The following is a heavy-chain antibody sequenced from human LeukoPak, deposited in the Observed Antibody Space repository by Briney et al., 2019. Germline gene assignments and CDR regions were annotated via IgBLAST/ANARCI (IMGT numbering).Heavy chain of an antibody. D-gene: IGHD1-26*01. J-gene: IGHJ4*02. CDR1: GGSISSSTYY. CDR2: INYSGST. CDR3: ARHWRWPSKKLLDY. V-gene: IGHV4-39*01. Sequence: SETLSLTCTVSGGSISSSTYYWGWIRQPPGKGLEWIGSINYSGSTFYNPSLKSRVTISVDTSKNQFSLILSSVTAADTAVYYCARHWRWPSKKLLDYWGQGTLVTVSS.